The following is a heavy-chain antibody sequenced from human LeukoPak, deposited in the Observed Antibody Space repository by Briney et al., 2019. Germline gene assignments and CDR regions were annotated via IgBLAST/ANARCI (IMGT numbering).Heavy chain of an antibody. CDR2: ISSSGSTI. Sequence: GGPLRLSCAASGFTFSDYYMSWIRQAPGKGLEWVSYISSSGSTIYYTDSVKGRFTISRDNSKNTLYLQMNSLRAEDTAVYYCARDLRYSSSWYGSVIDYWGQGTLVTVSS. V-gene: IGHV3-11*04. CDR3: ARDLRYSSSWYGSVIDY. J-gene: IGHJ4*02. CDR1: GFTFSDYY. D-gene: IGHD6-13*01.